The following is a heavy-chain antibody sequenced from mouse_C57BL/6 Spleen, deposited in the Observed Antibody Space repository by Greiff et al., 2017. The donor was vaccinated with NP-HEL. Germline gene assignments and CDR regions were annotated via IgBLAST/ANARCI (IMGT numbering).Heavy chain of an antibody. V-gene: IGHV1-69*01. Sequence: QVQLQQPGAELVMPGASVKLSCKASGYTFTSYWMHWVKQRPGQGLEWIGEIDPSDSYTNYNQKFKGKSTLTVDKSSSTAYMQLSSLTSEDSAVYYCAITPVLDYWGQGTTLTVSS. J-gene: IGHJ2*01. CDR3: AITPVLDY. D-gene: IGHD1-1*01. CDR2: IDPSDSYT. CDR1: GYTFTSYW.